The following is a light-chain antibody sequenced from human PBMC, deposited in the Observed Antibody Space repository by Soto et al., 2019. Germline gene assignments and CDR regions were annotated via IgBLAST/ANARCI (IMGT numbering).Light chain of an antibody. Sequence: QSVLTQPASVSGSPGQSITISCTGDSSDVGGYNLVSWYQQHPGKAPKLMIYEGNKRPSGVSNRFSGSKSGNTASLTISGLQAEDEADYHCSSYAGSSTYVVFGGGTQLTVL. CDR3: SSYAGSSTYVV. CDR1: SSDVGGYNL. J-gene: IGLJ2*01. CDR2: EGN. V-gene: IGLV2-23*01.